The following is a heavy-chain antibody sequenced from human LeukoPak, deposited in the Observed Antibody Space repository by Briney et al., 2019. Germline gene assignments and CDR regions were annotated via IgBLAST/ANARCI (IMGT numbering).Heavy chain of an antibody. J-gene: IGHJ6*02. V-gene: IGHV1-69*13. Sequence: SVKVSCKASGGTFSSYAISWVRQAPGQGLEWMGGIIPIFGTANYAQKFQGRVTITADESTSTAYMELSSLRSEDTAVYYCARAAFMTTVVTPVYYGMDVWGRGTTVTVSS. CDR3: ARAAFMTTVVTPVYYGMDV. CDR1: GGTFSSYA. CDR2: IIPIFGTA. D-gene: IGHD4-23*01.